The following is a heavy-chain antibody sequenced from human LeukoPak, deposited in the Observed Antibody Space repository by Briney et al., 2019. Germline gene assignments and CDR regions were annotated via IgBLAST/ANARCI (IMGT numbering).Heavy chain of an antibody. CDR1: GFTFTNYC. Sequence: GGSLRLSCEPSGFTFTNYCMHWVRQAPGKGLVWVSRVNVDGRSTTYADSVKGRLTISRDNAKKTLYLQINSLRPDDTAFYYCGGGRRIGGFDTWGRGTKVTVSS. CDR2: VNVDGRST. D-gene: IGHD2/OR15-2a*01. J-gene: IGHJ3*02. V-gene: IGHV3-74*01. CDR3: GGGRRIGGFDT.